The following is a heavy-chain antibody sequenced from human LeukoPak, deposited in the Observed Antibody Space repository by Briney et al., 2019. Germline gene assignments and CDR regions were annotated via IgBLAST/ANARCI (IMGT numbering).Heavy chain of an antibody. CDR2: INHSGST. J-gene: IGHJ4*02. CDR3: GRRGYSYGYRYLNY. Sequence: SETLSLTXAVYGGSFSGYYWSWIRQPPGKGLEWIGEINHSGSTNYNPSLKSRVTISVDTSKNQFSLKLSSVTAADTAVYYCGRRGYSYGYRYLNYWGQGTLVTVSS. CDR1: GGSFSGYY. D-gene: IGHD5-18*01. V-gene: IGHV4-34*01.